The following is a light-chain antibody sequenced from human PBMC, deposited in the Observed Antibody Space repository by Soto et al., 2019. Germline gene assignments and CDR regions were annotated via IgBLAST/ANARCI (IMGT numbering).Light chain of an antibody. J-gene: IGKJ1*01. CDR3: QQYNSYWT. Sequence: DIQMTQSPSTLSASVGDRVTITCRASQSISSWLAWYQQKPGKAPKLLIYDASSLESGVPSRFSGSGSGTEFTLNISSLQPDDFATYYCQQYNSYWTFGLGTKVEIK. CDR2: DAS. CDR1: QSISSW. V-gene: IGKV1-5*01.